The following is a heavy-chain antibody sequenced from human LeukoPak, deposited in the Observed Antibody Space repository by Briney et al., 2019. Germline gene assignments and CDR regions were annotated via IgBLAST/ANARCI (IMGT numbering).Heavy chain of an antibody. J-gene: IGHJ3*02. V-gene: IGHV1-69*05. CDR3: ASVGGKDPFDI. CDR2: IIPIFGTA. Sequence: SVKVSCKASGYTFTSYGISWVRQAPGQGLEWMGGIIPIFGTANYAQKFQGRVTITTDESTSTAYMELSSLRSEDTVVYYCASVGGKDPFDIWGQGTMVTVSS. CDR1: GYTFTSYG. D-gene: IGHD6-25*01.